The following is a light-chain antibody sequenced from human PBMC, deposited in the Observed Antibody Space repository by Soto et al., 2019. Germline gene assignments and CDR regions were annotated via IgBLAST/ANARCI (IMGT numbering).Light chain of an antibody. J-gene: IGKJ1*01. CDR1: RDIINF. CDR3: LNYHSAPAT. Sequence: DIKMTQSPSSLTASIGDRVTISCRASRDIINFLAWFQVRPGNVPNVPISAASTLRPGVPSRFSGNGSGTNFTLTISSLQAEDVASYYCLNYHSAPATFGQGTNVEIK. CDR2: AAS. V-gene: IGKV1-27*01.